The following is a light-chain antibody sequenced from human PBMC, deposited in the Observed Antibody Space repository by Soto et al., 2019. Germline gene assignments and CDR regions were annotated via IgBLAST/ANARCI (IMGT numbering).Light chain of an antibody. CDR2: DVS. CDR1: SSDVGGYNC. J-gene: IGLJ2*01. CDR3: SSYTGSSTYVV. V-gene: IGLV2-14*01. Sequence: QSALTQPASVSGSPGQSITISCTGTSSDVGGYNCVSWYQQHPGKAPKLMIYDVSNRPSGVSSRFSGSKSGNTASLTISGLEAEDEADYYCSSYTGSSTYVVFGGGTKLTVL.